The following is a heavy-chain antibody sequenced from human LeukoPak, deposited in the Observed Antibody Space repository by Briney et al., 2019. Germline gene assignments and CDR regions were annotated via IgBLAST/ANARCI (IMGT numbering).Heavy chain of an antibody. V-gene: IGHV1-2*06. CDR1: GYTFTAYY. J-gene: IGHJ1*01. CDR3: ARDPRWLQGYFQH. CDR2: INPNSGGT. D-gene: IGHD5-24*01. Sequence: ASVKVSCKASGYTFTAYYMHWVRQAPGQGLEWMGRINPNSGGTNYAQKFQGRVTMTRETSISTAYMELSRLRSDDTAVYYCARDPRWLQGYFQHWGQGTLVTVSS.